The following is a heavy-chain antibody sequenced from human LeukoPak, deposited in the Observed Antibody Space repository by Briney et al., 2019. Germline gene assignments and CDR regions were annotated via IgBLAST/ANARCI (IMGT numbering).Heavy chain of an antibody. CDR2: INPNNGGT. Sequence: EASVKVSCKASGYTFTGNHLHWVRQAPGQGREWMGWINPNNGGTSFAQNFQGRVTLTRDTSISTAYMELSTLRSDDTAVYYCARGAGPKAFDVRGQGTMVTVST. V-gene: IGHV1-2*02. J-gene: IGHJ3*01. CDR3: ARGAGPKAFDV. CDR1: GYTFTGNH.